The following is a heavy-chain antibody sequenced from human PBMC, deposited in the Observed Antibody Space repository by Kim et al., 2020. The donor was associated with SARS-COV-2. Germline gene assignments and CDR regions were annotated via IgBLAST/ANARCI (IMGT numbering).Heavy chain of an antibody. CDR2: IKSGGSYI. Sequence: GGSLRLSCAASGFTFSSYWMNWVRQAPGKGLEWVSCIKSGGSYIYYADSVKGRFTIARDNAKNSLYLQMNSLRVEDTALYYCARSRSDISGVSCFDYWGQGTLVTVSS. J-gene: IGHJ4*02. CDR1: GFTFSSYW. V-gene: IGHV3-21*01. CDR3: ARSRSDISGVSCFDY. D-gene: IGHD2-15*01.